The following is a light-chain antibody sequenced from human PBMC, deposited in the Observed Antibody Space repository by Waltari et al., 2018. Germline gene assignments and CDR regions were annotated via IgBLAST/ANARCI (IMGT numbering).Light chain of an antibody. CDR3: QQSYNDPLT. J-gene: IGKJ4*01. Sequence: DIQITQSPSTLSASVGDRVNINCRASQSISGSLNWYQQKPGKAPKLLIYAASTLQSGVPSRFSGSGSGTDFTLTINRLQPEDFATYFCQQSYNDPLTFGGGTKMEIK. CDR2: AAS. CDR1: QSISGS. V-gene: IGKV1-39*01.